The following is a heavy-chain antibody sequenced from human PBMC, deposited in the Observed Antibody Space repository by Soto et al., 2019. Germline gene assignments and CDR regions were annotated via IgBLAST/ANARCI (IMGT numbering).Heavy chain of an antibody. CDR2: IYYSGST. V-gene: IGHV4-31*03. CDR1: GDSISSTNNY. J-gene: IGHJ6*02. CDR3: ARTVCSSASCYGYYYYGLDV. Sequence: SETLSLTCTVSGDSISSTNNYWSWIRQHPGKGLEWIGYIYYSGSTYYNPSLKSRPAISVDTSKNQFSLKLSSVTAADTAVYYCARTVCSSASCYGYYYYGLDVSGQGTTVTVSS. D-gene: IGHD2-2*01.